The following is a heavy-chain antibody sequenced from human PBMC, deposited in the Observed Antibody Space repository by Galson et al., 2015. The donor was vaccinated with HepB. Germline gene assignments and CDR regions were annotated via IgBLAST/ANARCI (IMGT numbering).Heavy chain of an antibody. CDR3: ARDFPYHYYDSGALTGPLFDY. D-gene: IGHD3-22*01. CDR1: GYTFTSYG. Sequence: SVKVSCKASGYTFTSYGISWVRQAPGQGLEWMGWISAYNGNTNYAQKLQGRVTMTTDTSTSTAYMELRSLRSDDTAVYYCARDFPYHYYDSGALTGPLFDYWGQGTLVTVSS. V-gene: IGHV1-18*01. J-gene: IGHJ4*02. CDR2: ISAYNGNT.